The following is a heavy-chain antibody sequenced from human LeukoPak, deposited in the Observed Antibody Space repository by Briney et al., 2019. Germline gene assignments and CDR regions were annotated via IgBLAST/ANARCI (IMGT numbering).Heavy chain of an antibody. J-gene: IGHJ4*02. CDR2: IYHSGST. D-gene: IGHD3-16*01. CDR1: GYSLSSGYY. V-gene: IGHV4-38-2*01. CDR3: ARPFTSGSYGY. Sequence: PSEALSLTCAVSGYSLSSGYYWGWIRQPPGKGLEWIGSIYHSGSTYYNPSLKSRVTISVDTSKYQYSLNLSSVTAADTAVYFCARPFTSGSYGYWGQGTLVTVSS.